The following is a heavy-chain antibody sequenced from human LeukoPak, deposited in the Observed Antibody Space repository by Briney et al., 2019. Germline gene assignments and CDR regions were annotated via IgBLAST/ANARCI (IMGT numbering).Heavy chain of an antibody. D-gene: IGHD1-26*01. CDR1: GYIFPSYG. CDR3: VRDNLPVGSPENYFDS. Sequence: ASVKVSCKGSGYIFPSYGLAWVRQAPGQGLEWKGWISPYNGETKYAQNFQDRLTLTTDTSTGTAYMELRSLRSDDTAVYYCVRDNLPVGSPENYFDSWGQGTLVTVSS. CDR2: ISPYNGET. V-gene: IGHV1-18*01. J-gene: IGHJ4*02.